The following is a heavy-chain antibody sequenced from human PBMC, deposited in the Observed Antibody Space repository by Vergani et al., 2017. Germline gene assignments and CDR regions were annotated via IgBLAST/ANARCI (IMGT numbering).Heavy chain of an antibody. CDR2: IWYDGSNK. D-gene: IGHD6-6*01. CDR1: GFTFSSYG. Sequence: QVQLVESGGGVVQPGRSLRLSCAASGFTFSSYGMHWVRQAPGKGLEWVAVIWYDGSNKYYADSVKGRFTISRDTSKNTLYLQMNSLRAEDTAVYYCALSSSSGGHYYYGMDVWGQGTTVTVSS. J-gene: IGHJ6*02. CDR3: ALSSSSGGHYYYGMDV. V-gene: IGHV3-33*01.